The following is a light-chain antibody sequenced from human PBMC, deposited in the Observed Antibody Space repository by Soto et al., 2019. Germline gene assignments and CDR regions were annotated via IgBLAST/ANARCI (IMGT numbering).Light chain of an antibody. CDR2: GDI. V-gene: IGLV1-40*01. CDR1: SSNIGAGYD. Sequence: QAVVTQPPSVSGAPGQRVTISCTGTSSNIGAGYDVLWYRQLPGTAPKLLIYGDINRPSGVSDRFSGSKSGTSASLAITGLQAEDEAYYYCQSYDSSLSVYVVFGGGTKVTVL. J-gene: IGLJ2*01. CDR3: QSYDSSLSVYVV.